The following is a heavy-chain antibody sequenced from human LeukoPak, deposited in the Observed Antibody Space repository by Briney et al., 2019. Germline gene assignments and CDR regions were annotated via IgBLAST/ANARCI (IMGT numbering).Heavy chain of an antibody. CDR2: IYHSGST. J-gene: IGHJ5*02. CDR3: ARSYYYGSGSYGPPNWFDP. Sequence: SETLSLTCAVSGGSISSGGYSRSWIRQPPGKGLEWIGYIYHSGSTYYNPSLKSRVTMSVDGSKNQFSLNLSSVTAADTAVYYCARSYYYGSGSYGPPNWFDPWGQGTLVTVSS. D-gene: IGHD3-10*01. CDR1: GGSISSGGYS. V-gene: IGHV4-30-2*01.